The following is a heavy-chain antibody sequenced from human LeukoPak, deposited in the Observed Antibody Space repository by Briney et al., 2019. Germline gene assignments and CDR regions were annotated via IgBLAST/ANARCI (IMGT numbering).Heavy chain of an antibody. CDR3: ARRPSDYDILTGYYRIGAFDI. CDR1: GGSISSYY. J-gene: IGHJ3*02. CDR2: IYYSGST. Sequence: PSETLSLTCTVSGGSISSYYWSWIRQPPGKGLKWIGYIYYSGSTNYNPSLKSRVTISVDTSKNQFSLKLSSVTAADTAVYYCARRPSDYDILTGYYRIGAFDIWGQGTMVTVSS. V-gene: IGHV4-59*08. D-gene: IGHD3-9*01.